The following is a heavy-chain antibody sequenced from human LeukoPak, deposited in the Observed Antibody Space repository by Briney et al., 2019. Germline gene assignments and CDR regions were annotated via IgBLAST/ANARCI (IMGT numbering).Heavy chain of an antibody. Sequence: SGGSLRLSCSASRFTFSNYAMHWVRQAPGKGLEYVSAISSDGGSTYYADSVKGRFTISRDNSKNTLFLQMSSLRAEDTAIYYCVKDFCSGSGSRALGNYWGQGTLVTVSS. J-gene: IGHJ4*02. CDR3: VKDFCSGSGSRALGNY. CDR2: ISSDGGST. V-gene: IGHV3-64D*06. CDR1: RFTFSNYA. D-gene: IGHD3-10*01.